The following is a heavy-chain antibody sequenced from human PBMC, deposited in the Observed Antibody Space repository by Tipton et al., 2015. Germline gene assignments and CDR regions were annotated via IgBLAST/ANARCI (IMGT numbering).Heavy chain of an antibody. D-gene: IGHD3-3*01. CDR2: ISHSGNT. CDR3: ACQDYDLLSRDYPAIDY. V-gene: IGHV4-38-2*02. Sequence: TLSLTCTVSGGSVSSGSAYHWSWIRQPPGKGLEWIGSISHSGNTYFNPSLRSRVTISRDTSKNQFSLRLSSVTAADTAVYYCACQDYDLLSRDYPAIDYWGQGTLVIVSS. CDR1: GGSVSSGSAYH. J-gene: IGHJ4*02.